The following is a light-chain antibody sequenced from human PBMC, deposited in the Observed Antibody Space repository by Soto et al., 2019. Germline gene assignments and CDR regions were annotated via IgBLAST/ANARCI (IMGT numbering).Light chain of an antibody. Sequence: QSALTQPPSASGSPGQSVTISCTGTSSDVGGYNYVSWYQQHPGKAPKLMIYEVSKRPSGVPDRFSGSKSGNTASLTVSGLQAEDEADYYCSSYAGSKNLAVFGGGTKVTVL. V-gene: IGLV2-8*01. CDR3: SSYAGSKNLAV. CDR2: EVS. J-gene: IGLJ2*01. CDR1: SSDVGGYNY.